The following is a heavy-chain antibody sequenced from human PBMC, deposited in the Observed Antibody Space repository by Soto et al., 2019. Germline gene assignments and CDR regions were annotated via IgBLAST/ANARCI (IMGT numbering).Heavy chain of an antibody. V-gene: IGHV4-59*01. CDR3: ARDRILYYDSSGYYYQGATGWFDP. Sequence: SXTLSLTCTVSGGSISSYYLSWVRQPPGKGLEWIGYIYYSGSTNYNPSLKSRVTISVDTSKNQFSLKLSSVTAADTAVYYCARDRILYYDSSGYYYQGATGWFDPWGQGTLVTVSS. CDR1: GGSISSYY. J-gene: IGHJ5*02. D-gene: IGHD3-22*01. CDR2: IYYSGST.